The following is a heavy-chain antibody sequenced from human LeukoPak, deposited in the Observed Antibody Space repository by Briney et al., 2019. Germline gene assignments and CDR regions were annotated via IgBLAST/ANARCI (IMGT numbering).Heavy chain of an antibody. V-gene: IGHV1-69*13. CDR2: IIPVFGTA. CDR1: GGTFSSYA. D-gene: IGHD5-12*01. Sequence: ASVKFSCKASGGTFSSYAIRWVRQAPGQGLEWMGGIIPVFGTANYAQKFQGRVTITADESTSPAYMELSSLRSEDTAVYYCARDSSWLRLGFDPWGQGTLVTVSS. CDR3: ARDSSWLRLGFDP. J-gene: IGHJ5*02.